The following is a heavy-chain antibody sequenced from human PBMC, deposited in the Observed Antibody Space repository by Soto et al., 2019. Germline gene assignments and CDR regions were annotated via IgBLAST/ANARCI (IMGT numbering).Heavy chain of an antibody. CDR3: ATRDPGHY. Sequence: SLKVSCKSAGYTLTTYYMHWLRQAPGQGLGWMGIISPDGGRTSYAQKFQGRVTMTRDTSTSTVYMELSSLRSEDTAVYYCATRDPGHYWGQGTLVTVSS. V-gene: IGHV1-46*01. CDR1: GYTLTTYY. J-gene: IGHJ4*02. CDR2: ISPDGGRT.